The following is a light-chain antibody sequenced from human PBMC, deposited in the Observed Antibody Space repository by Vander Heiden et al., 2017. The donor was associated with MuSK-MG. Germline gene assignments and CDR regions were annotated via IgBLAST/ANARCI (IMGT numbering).Light chain of an antibody. V-gene: IGKV1-39*01. J-gene: IGKJ3*01. CDR1: QSISSY. Sequence: DIQMTHSPSSLSASVGDRVTITCRASQSISSYLNWYQQKPGKAPKLLIYAASSLQSGVPSRFSGSGSGTDFTLTISRLQPEDFATYYCQQSDSTPFTFGHGTKVDIK. CDR3: QQSDSTPFT. CDR2: AAS.